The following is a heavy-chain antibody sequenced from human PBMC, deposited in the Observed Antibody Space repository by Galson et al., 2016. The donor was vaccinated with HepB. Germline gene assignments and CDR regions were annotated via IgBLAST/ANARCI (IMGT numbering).Heavy chain of an antibody. Sequence: SVKVSCKASGYSFTDYAMQWVRQVPGLRFEWLGWINAGKGNSDYSPKFRDRVTITTDTSASTAYMELSSLTSEDTAVYYCATDRTAPATGGWFDPWGQGTLVTVAS. CDR1: GYSFTDYA. D-gene: IGHD2-15*01. J-gene: IGHJ5*02. CDR3: ATDRTAPATGGWFDP. CDR2: INAGKGNS. V-gene: IGHV1-3*01.